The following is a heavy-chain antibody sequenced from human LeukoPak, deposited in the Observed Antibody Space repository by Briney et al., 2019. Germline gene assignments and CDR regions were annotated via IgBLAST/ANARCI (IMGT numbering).Heavy chain of an antibody. V-gene: IGHV3-23*01. Sequence: PEGSLRLSCAASGFTFRTYAMSWVRQAPGKGLEWVSAISGSGGSTYYADSVKGRFTISRDNSKNTLYLQMNSLRAEETAVYYCAKEGWLQSYFDYWGQGTLVTVSS. D-gene: IGHD5-24*01. J-gene: IGHJ4*02. CDR1: GFTFRTYA. CDR3: AKEGWLQSYFDY. CDR2: ISGSGGST.